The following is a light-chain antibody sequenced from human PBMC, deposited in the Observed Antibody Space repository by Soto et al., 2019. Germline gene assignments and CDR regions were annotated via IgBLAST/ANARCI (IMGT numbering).Light chain of an antibody. CDR2: DVS. J-gene: IGLJ1*01. V-gene: IGLV2-14*03. CDR1: SSDVGAYIY. CDR3: SSYTRSSTDV. Sequence: QSVLTQPASVSGSPGQSIAISCTGTSSDVGAYIYVSWYQHHPGKAPKLILYDVSARPSGVSDRFSGAKSGNTASLTLSGLQPEDEADYYCSSYTRSSTDVFGTGTKLTV.